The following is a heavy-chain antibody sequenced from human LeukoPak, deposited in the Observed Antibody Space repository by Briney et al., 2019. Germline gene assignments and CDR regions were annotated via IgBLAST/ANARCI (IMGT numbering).Heavy chain of an antibody. Sequence: SETLSLTCTVSGYSISSGYYRGWIRQPPGKGRGGIGRIYHSGSTYYNPSLKSRVTISVDTSKNQFSLKLSSVTAADTAVYFCARVKTGIAAAGTWDAFDIWAQGTMVTVSS. V-gene: IGHV4-38-2*02. CDR2: IYHSGST. D-gene: IGHD6-13*01. CDR3: ARVKTGIAAAGTWDAFDI. CDR1: GYSISSGYY. J-gene: IGHJ3*02.